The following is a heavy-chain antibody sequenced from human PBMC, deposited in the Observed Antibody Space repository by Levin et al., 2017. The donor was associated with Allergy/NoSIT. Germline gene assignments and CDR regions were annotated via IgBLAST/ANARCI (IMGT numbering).Heavy chain of an antibody. CDR3: ARDWAVASLWD. CDR1: GFTFSDYY. J-gene: IGHJ1*01. CDR2: ISSSGSTI. Sequence: GGSLRLSCAASGFTFSDYYMSWIRQAPGKGLEWVSYISSSGSTIYYADSVKGRFTISRDNAKNSLFLQMNSLRAEDTAVYYCARDWAVASLWDWGQGTLVTVSS. D-gene: IGHD6-19*01. V-gene: IGHV3-11*01.